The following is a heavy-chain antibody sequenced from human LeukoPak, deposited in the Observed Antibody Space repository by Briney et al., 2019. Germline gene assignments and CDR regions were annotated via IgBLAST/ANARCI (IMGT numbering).Heavy chain of an antibody. CDR2: LMQGGSEK. J-gene: IGHJ2*01. Sequence: GGSLRLSCAASGFPFSNYWMTWVRQAPGEGLEWVASLMQGGSEKYYVDSVKGRFTISRDNAKNSLYLQMNSLRAEDTTVYYCARGSYFDTSGYVNWYFDLWGRGTLVTVSS. CDR3: ARGSYFDTSGYVNWYFDL. V-gene: IGHV3-7*01. CDR1: GFPFSNYW. D-gene: IGHD3-22*01.